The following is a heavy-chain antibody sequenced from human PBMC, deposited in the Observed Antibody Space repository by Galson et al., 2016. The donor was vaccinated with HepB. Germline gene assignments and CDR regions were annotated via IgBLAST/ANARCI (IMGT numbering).Heavy chain of an antibody. V-gene: IGHV5-51*01. CDR1: GYSFSSYW. CDR3: ARRTAPHSSGVADFNYRYAMDV. Sequence: QSGAEVKKPGESLKISCQGSGYSFSSYWVAWVRQMPGKGLEWMGISYLGDSDTRYSPSFQGQVTISADKPISTAYLKGSSLKVSDTATYYCARRTAPHSSGVADFNYRYAMDVWGQGSPVTVS. CDR2: SYLGDSDT. D-gene: IGHD3-3*01. J-gene: IGHJ6*02.